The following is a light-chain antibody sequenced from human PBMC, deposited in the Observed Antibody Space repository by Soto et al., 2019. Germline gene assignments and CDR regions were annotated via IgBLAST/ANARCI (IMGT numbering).Light chain of an antibody. Sequence: EIVLTQFTGTLSLSPGERATLSCRASQSVGSNYLAWYQQRPGQPPNLLIFGASHRAPDIPDRFSGSGSGTDFTLTISRLEPEDFAMYYCQQIDSSPWTFGQGTKVDI. CDR2: GAS. CDR1: QSVGSNY. CDR3: QQIDSSPWT. V-gene: IGKV3-20*01. J-gene: IGKJ1*01.